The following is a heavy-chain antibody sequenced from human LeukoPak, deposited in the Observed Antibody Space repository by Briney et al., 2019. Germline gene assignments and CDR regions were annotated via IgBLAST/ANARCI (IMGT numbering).Heavy chain of an antibody. J-gene: IGHJ5*02. CDR3: AKIPTIFGVVNRPNWFDP. Sequence: GGSLRLSCAASGFLFSGYWMHWVRQVPGKGPVWVSSINSDGTTTNSADSVKGRFTISRDNSKNTLYLQMNSLRAEDTAVYYCAKIPTIFGVVNRPNWFDPWGQGTLVTVSS. CDR2: INSDGTTT. CDR1: GFLFSGYW. D-gene: IGHD3-3*01. V-gene: IGHV3-74*01.